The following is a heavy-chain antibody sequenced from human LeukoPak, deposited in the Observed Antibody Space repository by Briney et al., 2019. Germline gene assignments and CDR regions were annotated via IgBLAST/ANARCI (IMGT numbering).Heavy chain of an antibody. D-gene: IGHD5-24*01. CDR3: TRGATISETGYFDF. V-gene: IGHV4-34*01. CDR2: IDHRGDT. Sequence: SETLSLTCAVYGGSFSRYYWSWIRQSPGKGLEWIAEIDHRGDTNYNPSVKSRVTISVDTSKNQFSLKLRSLSAADTALYYCTRGATISETGYFDFWGQGTLVTVSS. J-gene: IGHJ4*03. CDR1: GGSFSRYY.